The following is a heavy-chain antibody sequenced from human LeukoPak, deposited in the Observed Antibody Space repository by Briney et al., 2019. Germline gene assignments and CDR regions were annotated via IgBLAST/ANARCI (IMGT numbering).Heavy chain of an antibody. CDR2: ISAYNGNT. D-gene: IGHD3-3*01. CDR1: GYTFTSYG. Sequence: ASVKLSCKASGYTFTSYGISWVRQAPGQGLEWMAWISAYNGNTHYAQKLQGRVTMTTDTSTNTAYMELRSLRSDDTAVYYCARDVVTIFGVVSQTDAFDIWGQGTMVTVSS. CDR3: ARDVVTIFGVVSQTDAFDI. V-gene: IGHV1-18*01. J-gene: IGHJ3*02.